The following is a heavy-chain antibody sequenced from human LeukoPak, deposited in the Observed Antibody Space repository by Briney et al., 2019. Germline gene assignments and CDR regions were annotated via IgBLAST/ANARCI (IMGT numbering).Heavy chain of an antibody. CDR2: INSDGSST. V-gene: IGHV3-74*01. CDR1: GFTFSSYW. J-gene: IGHJ4*02. D-gene: IGHD6-13*01. CDR3: AREGAAGTSLDY. Sequence: GGSLRLSCAASGFTFSSYWMHWVRQAPGKGLVWVSRINSDGSSTSYADSVKGRFTISRDNAKNTLYLQMNSLRAEDTAMYSCAREGAAGTSLDYWGQGTLVTVSS.